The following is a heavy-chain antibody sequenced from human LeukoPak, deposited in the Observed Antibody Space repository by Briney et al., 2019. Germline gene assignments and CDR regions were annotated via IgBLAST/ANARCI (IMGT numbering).Heavy chain of an antibody. CDR2: IYYSGST. CDR1: GGSISSYY. V-gene: IGHV4-59*08. CDR3: ARQGGGFWYFDL. J-gene: IGHJ2*01. D-gene: IGHD6-25*01. Sequence: SETLSLTCTVSGGSISSYYWSWIRQPPGKGLEWIGYIYYSGSTNYNPSLKSRVTISVDTSKNQFSLKLSSVTAADTAVYYFARQGGGFWYFDLWGRGTLVTVSS.